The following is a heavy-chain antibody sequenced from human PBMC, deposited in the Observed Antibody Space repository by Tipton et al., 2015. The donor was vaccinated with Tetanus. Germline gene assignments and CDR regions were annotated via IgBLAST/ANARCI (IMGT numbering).Heavy chain of an antibody. V-gene: IGHV5-51*01. D-gene: IGHD3-9*01. J-gene: IGHJ2*01. CDR3: ARRRSAILSGSYHWYFDI. Sequence: QLVQSGAEVKQPGESLKISCRGSGYNFTHYSIGWVRQMPGKGLEWVGIIDPRDSETFQGHVTISADKSISTAHLRWSSLEASDTAIYYCARRRSAILSGSYHWYFDIWGRGTLVIVSS. CDR2: IDPRDSET. CDR1: GYNFTHYS.